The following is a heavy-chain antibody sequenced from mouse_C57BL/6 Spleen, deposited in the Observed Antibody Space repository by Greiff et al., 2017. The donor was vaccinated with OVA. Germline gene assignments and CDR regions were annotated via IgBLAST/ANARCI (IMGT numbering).Heavy chain of an antibody. CDR3: ASAITTVVAPYYYAMDY. CDR1: GFTFSDYG. D-gene: IGHD1-1*01. Sequence: EVKVVESGGGLVKPGGSLKLSCAASGFTFSDYGMHWVRQAPEKGLEWVAYISSGSSTIYYADTVKGRFTISRDNAKNTLFLQMTSLRSEDTAMYYCASAITTVVAPYYYAMDYWGQGTSVTVSS. J-gene: IGHJ4*01. CDR2: ISSGSSTI. V-gene: IGHV5-17*01.